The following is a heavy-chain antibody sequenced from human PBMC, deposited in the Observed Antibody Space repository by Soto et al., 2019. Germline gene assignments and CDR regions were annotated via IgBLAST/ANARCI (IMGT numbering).Heavy chain of an antibody. J-gene: IGHJ4*02. CDR1: GGSISSYY. V-gene: IGHV4-59*01. Sequence: SETLSLTCTVSGGSISSYYWSWIRQPPGKGLEWIGYTYYSGSTNYNPSLKSRVTISVDTSKNQFSLKLSSVTAADTAVYYCARGRTTYYDFWSGYYPPYYFDYWGQGTLVTVSS. CDR3: ARGRTTYYDFWSGYYPPYYFDY. CDR2: TYYSGST. D-gene: IGHD3-3*01.